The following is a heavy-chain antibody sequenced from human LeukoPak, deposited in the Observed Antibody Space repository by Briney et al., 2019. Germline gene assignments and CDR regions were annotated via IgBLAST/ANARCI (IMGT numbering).Heavy chain of an antibody. J-gene: IGHJ3*02. CDR1: AGSMNDYY. CDR2: IYNSGHT. D-gene: IGHD1-26*01. V-gene: IGHV4-59*08. CDR3: ASPGGASDGAFAI. Sequence: SETLSLTCSVSAGSMNDYYWSWIRQPPGKGLEWLGYIYNSGHTFYNPSLKSRITLSVDTSKRHFSLKLSSVTAADTAVYFCASPGGASDGAFAIWGQGTMVTVSS.